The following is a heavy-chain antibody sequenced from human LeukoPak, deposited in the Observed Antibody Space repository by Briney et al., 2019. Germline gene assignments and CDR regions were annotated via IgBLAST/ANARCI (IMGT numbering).Heavy chain of an antibody. V-gene: IGHV3-48*03. CDR3: ARDRNDFIDY. J-gene: IGHJ4*02. CDR2: ISSSGSTI. CDR1: GFTFSSYE. D-gene: IGHD3/OR15-3a*01. Sequence: PGGSLRLSCAASGFTFSSYETNWVRQAPGKGLEWVSYISSSGSTIYYADSVKGRFTISRDNAKNSLYLQMNSLRAEDTAVYYCARDRNDFIDYWGQGTLVTVSS.